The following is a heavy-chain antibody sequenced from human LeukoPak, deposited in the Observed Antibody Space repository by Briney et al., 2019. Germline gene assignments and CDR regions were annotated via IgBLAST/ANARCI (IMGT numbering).Heavy chain of an antibody. CDR3: TRSFGGYGYFLYYFDY. J-gene: IGHJ4*02. Sequence: PSETLSLTCTVSGGSISSSSYYWGWIRQPPGKGLEWIGSIYYSGSTYYNPSLKSRVTISVDTSKNQFSLKLSSVTAADTAVYYCTRSFGGYGYFLYYFDYWGQGTLVTVSS. CDR2: IYYSGST. V-gene: IGHV4-39*07. CDR1: GGSISSSSYY. D-gene: IGHD5-18*01.